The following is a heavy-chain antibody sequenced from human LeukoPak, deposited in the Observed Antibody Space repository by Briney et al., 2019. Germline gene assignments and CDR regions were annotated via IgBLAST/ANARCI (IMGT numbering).Heavy chain of an antibody. CDR2: IYSGGYT. CDR1: GFTVSSNY. D-gene: IGHD1-26*01. V-gene: IGHV3-53*01. Sequence: GGSLKLSCAASGFTVSSNYMSWVRQAPGKGLEWVSVIYSGGYTYYADSVKGRFTISRDNSKNTLYLQMNSLRAEDTAVYYCARDIMVGATGGDYWGQGTLVTVSS. J-gene: IGHJ4*02. CDR3: ARDIMVGATGGDY.